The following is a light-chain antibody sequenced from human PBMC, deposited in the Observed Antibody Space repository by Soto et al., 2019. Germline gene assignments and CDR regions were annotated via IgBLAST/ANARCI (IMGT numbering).Light chain of an antibody. V-gene: IGKV1-5*03. CDR1: QSISSW. J-gene: IGKJ1*01. Sequence: DIQMTQSPSTLSASVGDRVTITCRASQSISSWLAWYQQKPGQAPKLLISKASSLESGVPSRFSGSGSGTECTLTVISLQPDDFASYYCQQSWTFGQGTKVEIK. CDR3: QQSWT. CDR2: KAS.